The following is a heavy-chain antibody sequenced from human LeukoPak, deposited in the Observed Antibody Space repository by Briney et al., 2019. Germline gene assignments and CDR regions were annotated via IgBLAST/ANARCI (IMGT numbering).Heavy chain of an antibody. Sequence: GGTLRLSCAASGFTFSSYGMSWVRQAPGKGLEWVSAISGSGGSTYYADSVKGRFTISRDNAKNSLYLQMNSLRAEDTAVYYCARIGFDYWGQGTLVTVSS. D-gene: IGHD3-10*01. CDR1: GFTFSSYG. CDR2: ISGSGGST. V-gene: IGHV3-23*01. J-gene: IGHJ4*02. CDR3: ARIGFDY.